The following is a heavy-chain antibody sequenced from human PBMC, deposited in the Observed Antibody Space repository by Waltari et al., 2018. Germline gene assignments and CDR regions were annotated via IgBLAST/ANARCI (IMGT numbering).Heavy chain of an antibody. CDR2: INHSGST. Sequence: QLQLQESGPGLVKPSETLSLTCTVSGGSISSSSYYWGWIRQPPGKGLEWIGEINHSGSTNYNPSLKSRVTISVDTSKNQFSLKLSSVTAADTAVYYCARGRGFLEWLPRGGYMDVWGKGTTVTISS. CDR3: ARGRGFLEWLPRGGYMDV. J-gene: IGHJ6*03. V-gene: IGHV4-39*07. D-gene: IGHD3-3*01. CDR1: GGSISSSSYY.